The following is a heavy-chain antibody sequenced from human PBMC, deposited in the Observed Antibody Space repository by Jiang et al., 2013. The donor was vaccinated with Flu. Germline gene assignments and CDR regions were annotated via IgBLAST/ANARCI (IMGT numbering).Heavy chain of an antibody. CDR2: IYAGGSA. CDR1: AGLISSSFW. J-gene: IGHJ4*02. CDR3: ARGLGAADF. V-gene: IGHV4-4*02. D-gene: IGHD3-9*01. Sequence: VTAGLISSSFWWVGSASPRKGLEWIGEIYAGGSANYNPSLTSRVTIDTSKNQLSLNLNSMTAADTALYYCARGLGAADFWGQGTLVTVSS.